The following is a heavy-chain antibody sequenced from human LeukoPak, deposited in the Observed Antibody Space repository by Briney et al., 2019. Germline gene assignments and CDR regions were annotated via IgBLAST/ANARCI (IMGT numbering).Heavy chain of an antibody. D-gene: IGHD6-13*01. CDR2: INGDGSHS. CDR3: VKNSGWYCLDY. J-gene: IGHJ4*02. CDR1: GFTFSNAW. V-gene: IGHV3-7*03. Sequence: GGSLRLSCAASGFTFSNAWMSWVRQAPGKGLERVADINGDGSHSYCVDSVKGRFTLSRDNAKNSLFLQMNSLRAEDTAVYYCVKNSGWYCLDYWGQGTLVTVSS.